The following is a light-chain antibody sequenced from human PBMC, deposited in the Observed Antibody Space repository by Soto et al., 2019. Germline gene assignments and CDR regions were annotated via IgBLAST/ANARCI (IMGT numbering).Light chain of an antibody. CDR1: SSSKW. V-gene: IGKV1-5*01. CDR3: QHTTDFN. Sequence: DIQITQSPSTLAASVGYTVTMTCRSSSKWLAWYQKKPGKAPKLLIYDVSNLERGVPPRFSGSTSGAESTLTITGLQPDDLGTYYCQHTTDFNFGQGTKVDIK. J-gene: IGKJ2*01. CDR2: DVS.